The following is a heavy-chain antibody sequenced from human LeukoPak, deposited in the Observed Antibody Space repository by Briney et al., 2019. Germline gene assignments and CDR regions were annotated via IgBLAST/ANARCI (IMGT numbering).Heavy chain of an antibody. V-gene: IGHV1-3*01. CDR2: INAGNGNT. Sequence: ASVKVSCKASGYTFTSYAMHWVRQAPGQRLEWMGWINAGNGNTKYSQKFQGRVTITWDTSASTAYMELSSLRSEDTAVYYCARSIVVVPVEFDPWGQGTLVTVSS. CDR3: ARSIVVVPVEFDP. D-gene: IGHD2-2*01. CDR1: GYTFTSYA. J-gene: IGHJ5*02.